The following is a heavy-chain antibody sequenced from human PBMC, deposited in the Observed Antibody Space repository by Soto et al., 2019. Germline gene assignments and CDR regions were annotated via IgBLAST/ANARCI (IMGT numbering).Heavy chain of an antibody. V-gene: IGHV4-30-2*01. CDR2: ISHSGST. CDR3: PSGSRVWHS. Sequence: QLQLQESGSGLVKPSQTLSLTCAVSGGSISSVGYSWSWIRQPPGKGLEWIGHISHSGSTYYNPSLSSRVTISVDRSKNQFSLKLSSATAAVSAIYYSPSGSRVWHSCGEGTVVPVSP. CDR1: GGSISSVGYS. J-gene: IGHJ4*02.